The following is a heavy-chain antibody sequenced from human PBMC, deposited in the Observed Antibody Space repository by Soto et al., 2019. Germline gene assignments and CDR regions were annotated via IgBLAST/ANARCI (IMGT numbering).Heavy chain of an antibody. D-gene: IGHD3-10*01. Sequence: GGSMGLSCAASGFPFSSYAMHWVRQAPGKGLEWVAVISYDGSNKYYADSVKGRFTISRDNSKNTLYLQMNSLRAEDTAVYYCARGRITMVRGVITDFDYWGQGTLVTVSS. CDR3: ARGRITMVRGVITDFDY. CDR2: ISYDGSNK. J-gene: IGHJ4*02. V-gene: IGHV3-30-3*01. CDR1: GFPFSSYA.